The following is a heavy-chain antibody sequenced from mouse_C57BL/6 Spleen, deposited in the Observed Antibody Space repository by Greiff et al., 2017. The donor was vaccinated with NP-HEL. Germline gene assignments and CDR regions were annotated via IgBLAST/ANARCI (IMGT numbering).Heavy chain of an antibody. Sequence: EVQLMESGPVLVKPGASVKMSCKASGYTFTDYYMNWVKQSHGKSLEWIGVINPYNGGTSYNQKFKGKATLTVDKSSSTAYMELNSLTSEDSAVYYCASSYGNYYWYFDVWGTGTTVTVSS. J-gene: IGHJ1*03. CDR1: GYTFTDYY. CDR2: INPYNGGT. CDR3: ASSYGNYYWYFDV. V-gene: IGHV1-19*01. D-gene: IGHD2-1*01.